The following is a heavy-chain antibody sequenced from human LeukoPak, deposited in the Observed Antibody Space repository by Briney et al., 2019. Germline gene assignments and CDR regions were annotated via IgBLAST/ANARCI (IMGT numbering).Heavy chain of an antibody. CDR3: ARDKTTWFDP. V-gene: IGHV3-30-3*01. D-gene: IGHD2/OR15-2a*01. CDR2: ISYDGSNK. J-gene: IGHJ5*02. CDR1: GFTFSSYA. Sequence: PGRSLRLSCAASGFTFSSYAMHWVGQAPGKGLEWVAVISYDGSNKYYADSVKGRFTISRDNSKNTLYLQMNSLRAEDTAVYYCARDKTTWFDPWGQGTLVTVSS.